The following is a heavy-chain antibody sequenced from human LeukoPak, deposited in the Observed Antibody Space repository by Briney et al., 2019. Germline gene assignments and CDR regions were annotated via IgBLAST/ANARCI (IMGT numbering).Heavy chain of an antibody. CDR1: GFTFSSYW. Sequence: PGGSLRLSCAASGFTFSSYWMHWVRQAPGKGLVWVSRINSDGGSTSYTDSVKGRFTISSDKSKNTLFLQMNSLRAEDTALYYCAKGLETESRLDSWGQGTLVTVSS. V-gene: IGHV3-74*01. CDR3: AKGLETESRLDS. D-gene: IGHD1-1*01. CDR2: INSDGGST. J-gene: IGHJ4*02.